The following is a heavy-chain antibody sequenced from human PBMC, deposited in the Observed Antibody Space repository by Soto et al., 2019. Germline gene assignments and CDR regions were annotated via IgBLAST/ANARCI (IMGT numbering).Heavy chain of an antibody. V-gene: IGHV4-30-2*01. CDR1: GGSMTSGGYS. CDR3: ASSKYDVVAGSVWFEP. J-gene: IGHJ5*02. D-gene: IGHD2-21*01. CDR2: MYHSGNT. Sequence: ILSRTCALSGGSMTSGGYSWGWIRQPPGQGLEWIEYMYHSGNTYYNPSLKGRVTISLDHSRNQFSLRLNSVTAADTAVYFCASSKYDVVAGSVWFEPWGQGTLVTVSS.